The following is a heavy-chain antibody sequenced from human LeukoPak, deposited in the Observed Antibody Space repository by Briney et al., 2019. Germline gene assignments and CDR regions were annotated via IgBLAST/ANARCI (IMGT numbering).Heavy chain of an antibody. J-gene: IGHJ3*02. Sequence: ASVKVSCKASGYTFTSYGISWVRQAPGQGLEWMGWISAYNGNTNYAQKLQGRVTMTRDTSISTAYMELSSLRSEDTAVYYCASLPGEAFDIWGQGTMVTVSS. D-gene: IGHD1-14*01. CDR3: ASLPGEAFDI. V-gene: IGHV1-18*01. CDR2: ISAYNGNT. CDR1: GYTFTSYG.